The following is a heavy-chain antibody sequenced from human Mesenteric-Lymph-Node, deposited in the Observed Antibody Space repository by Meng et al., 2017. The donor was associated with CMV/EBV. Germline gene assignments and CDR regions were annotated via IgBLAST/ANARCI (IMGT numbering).Heavy chain of an antibody. J-gene: IGHJ6*02. Sequence: SETLSLTCTVSGGSISSGGYYWSWIRQHPGKGLEWIGYIYYSGSTYYNPSLKSRVTISVDTSKNQFSLKLSSVTAADTAVYYCARGRVTMIVGRFGMDVWGQGTTVTVSS. CDR1: GGSISSGGYY. CDR2: IYYSGST. V-gene: IGHV4-31*03. D-gene: IGHD3-22*01. CDR3: ARGRVTMIVGRFGMDV.